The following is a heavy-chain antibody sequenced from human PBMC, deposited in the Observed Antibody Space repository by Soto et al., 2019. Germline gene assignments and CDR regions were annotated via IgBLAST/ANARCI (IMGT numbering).Heavy chain of an antibody. D-gene: IGHD3-10*01. CDR1: GYSFMTYA. V-gene: IGHV1-3*01. CDR3: ARVRLLWYGELSN. CDR2: INPGNGNT. J-gene: IGHJ4*02. Sequence: QVQLVQSGAEVKKPGASVKISCKASGYSFMTYAIHWVRQAPGQGLEWMGWINPGNGNTEYSQKFQGRVTITRDTPATTAYMEMSSLRSEDTAAYCCARVRLLWYGELSNWGQGTLVIVSS.